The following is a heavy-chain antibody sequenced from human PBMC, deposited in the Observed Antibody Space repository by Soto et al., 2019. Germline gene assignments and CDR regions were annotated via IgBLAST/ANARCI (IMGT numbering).Heavy chain of an antibody. J-gene: IGHJ3*02. CDR3: AKDRGGLGRGAFDI. Sequence: EVQLVESGGGLVQPGRSLRLSCAASGFTFDDYAMHWVRQAPGKGLEWVSGISWNSGSIGYADSVKGRFTISRDNSKNTLYLQMNSLRAEDTAVYYCAKDRGGLGRGAFDIWGQGTMVTVSS. V-gene: IGHV3-9*01. CDR2: ISWNSGSI. D-gene: IGHD3-16*01. CDR1: GFTFDDYA.